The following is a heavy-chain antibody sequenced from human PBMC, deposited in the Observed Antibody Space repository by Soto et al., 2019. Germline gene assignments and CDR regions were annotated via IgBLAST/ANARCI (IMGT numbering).Heavy chain of an antibody. CDR2: INADGTST. CDR1: VFTFSNSW. V-gene: IGHV3-74*01. CDR3: VKVLARGVGVPGFYSDS. D-gene: IGHD1-26*01. J-gene: IGHJ4*02. Sequence: PGGSLRLSCASSVFTFSNSWMHCVRQFSGKGLEWVSRINADGTSTSYADSVKGRFTISRDNAKNTLYLHVNSLRADDTAVYYCVKVLARGVGVPGFYSDSWGQGALVIVSS.